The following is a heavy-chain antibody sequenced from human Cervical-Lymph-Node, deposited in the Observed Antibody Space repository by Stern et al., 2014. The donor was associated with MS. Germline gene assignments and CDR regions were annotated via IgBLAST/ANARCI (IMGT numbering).Heavy chain of an antibody. J-gene: IGHJ4*02. CDR2: VYYSGAT. D-gene: IGHD2-8*02. V-gene: IGHV4-39*01. CDR3: AKHACTGAACPFDL. Sequence: QLQLQESGPGLVKPSETLSLTCAVSGDSISSYTHYWAWIRQPPGKGLEWIGSVYYSGATHYTPSLKSPVTISVDTSKNHFSVGLNSVTAADTAVYYCAKHACTGAACPFDLWGQGTLVTVSS. CDR1: GDSISSYTHY.